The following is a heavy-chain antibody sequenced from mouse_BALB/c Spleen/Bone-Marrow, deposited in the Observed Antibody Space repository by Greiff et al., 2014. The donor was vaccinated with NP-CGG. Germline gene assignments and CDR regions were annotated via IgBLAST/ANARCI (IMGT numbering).Heavy chain of an antibody. Sequence: VQLQQSGAELVKPGASVKLSCKVSGYTFTNYYVYWVKQRPGQGLEWIGEINPSNGDTNFNEKFVSKATLTVDSSSSTAYMHLSSLTSEDSAVYYCTRSGFYGYGSYFDVWGAGTTVTVSS. CDR2: INPSNGDT. D-gene: IGHD1-2*01. CDR1: GYTFTNYY. V-gene: IGHV1S81*02. CDR3: TRSGFYGYGSYFDV. J-gene: IGHJ1*01.